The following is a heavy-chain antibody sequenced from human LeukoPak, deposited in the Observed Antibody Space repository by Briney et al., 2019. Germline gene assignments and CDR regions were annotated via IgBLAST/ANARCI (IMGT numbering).Heavy chain of an antibody. Sequence: GGSLRLSCAASSFTFSSYWMTWVRQAPGKGLEWVANIKEDGSKTFYVDSVKGRFTISRDNPKDSLYLQMNSLRAEDTAVYYCARDPYYYDSGSFAAFDIWGQGTMVTVSS. CDR1: SFTFSSYW. V-gene: IGHV3-7*01. J-gene: IGHJ3*02. CDR3: ARDPYYYDSGSFAAFDI. CDR2: IKEDGSKT. D-gene: IGHD3-10*01.